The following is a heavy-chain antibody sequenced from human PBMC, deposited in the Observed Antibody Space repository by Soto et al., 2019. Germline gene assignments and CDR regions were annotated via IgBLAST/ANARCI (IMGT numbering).Heavy chain of an antibody. CDR2: IWYDGSNK. J-gene: IGHJ4*02. V-gene: IGHV3-33*01. D-gene: IGHD6-19*01. CDR1: GFTFSSYG. CDR3: ARDCAGYSSGWYQRGGFDY. Sequence: QVQLVESGGGVVQPGRSLRLSCAASGFTFSSYGMHWVRQAPGKGLEWVAVIWYDGSNKYYADSVKGRFTISRDNSKKSLYLQMNSLRAVDTAVYYCARDCAGYSSGWYQRGGFDYWGQVTLVTVSS.